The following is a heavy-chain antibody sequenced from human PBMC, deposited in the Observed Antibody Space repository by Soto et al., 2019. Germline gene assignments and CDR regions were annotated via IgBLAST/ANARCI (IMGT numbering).Heavy chain of an antibody. D-gene: IGHD1-1*01. CDR1: AYTFTSYG. Sequence: ASVKVSCKASAYTFTSYGFSWVRQAPGQGLEWMGWISAYNGNTNYAQKLQGRVTMTTDTSTSTAYMELRSLRSDDTAVYYCARDLKYNWNDRPLYYYYYYGMDVWGQGTTVTVSS. CDR2: ISAYNGNT. J-gene: IGHJ6*02. CDR3: ARDLKYNWNDRPLYYYYYYGMDV. V-gene: IGHV1-18*01.